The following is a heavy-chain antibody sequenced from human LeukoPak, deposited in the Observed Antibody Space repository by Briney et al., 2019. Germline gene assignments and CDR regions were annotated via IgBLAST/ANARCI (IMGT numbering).Heavy chain of an antibody. D-gene: IGHD6-13*01. Sequence: GGSLRLSCAASGFTFSSYAMHWVRQAPGKGLEWVAVISYDGSNKCYADSVKGRFTISRDNSKNTLYLQMNSLRAEDTAVYYCARGDTPGSSWHAFDIWGQGTMVTVSS. CDR2: ISYDGSNK. V-gene: IGHV3-30-3*01. CDR1: GFTFSSYA. CDR3: ARGDTPGSSWHAFDI. J-gene: IGHJ3*02.